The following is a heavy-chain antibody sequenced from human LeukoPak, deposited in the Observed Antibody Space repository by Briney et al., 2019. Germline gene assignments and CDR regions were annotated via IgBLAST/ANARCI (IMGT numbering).Heavy chain of an antibody. V-gene: IGHV7-4-1*02. J-gene: IGHJ4*02. D-gene: IGHD2-21*02. Sequence: ASVKVSCKASGYTFTSYAMNWVRQAPGQGLEWMGWINTNTGNSTYAQGFTGRFVFSLDTSVSTAYLQISSLKAEDTAVYYCARVVGCGGDCYSGISDYWGQGTLVTVSS. CDR1: GYTFTSYA. CDR3: ARVVGCGGDCYSGISDY. CDR2: INTNTGNS.